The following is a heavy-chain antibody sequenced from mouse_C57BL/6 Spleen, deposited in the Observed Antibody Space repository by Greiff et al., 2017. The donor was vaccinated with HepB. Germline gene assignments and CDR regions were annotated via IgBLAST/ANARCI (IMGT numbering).Heavy chain of an antibody. J-gene: IGHJ3*01. CDR3: ARWEGSSGIFAY. V-gene: IGHV1-42*01. CDR2: INPSTGGT. D-gene: IGHD3-2*02. CDR1: GYSFTGYY. Sequence: EVQLQQSGPELVKPGASVKISCKASGYSFTGYYMNWVKQSPEKSLEWIGEINPSTGGTTYNQKFKAKATLTVDKSSSTAYMQLKSLTSEDSAVYYCARWEGSSGIFAYWGQGTLVTVSA.